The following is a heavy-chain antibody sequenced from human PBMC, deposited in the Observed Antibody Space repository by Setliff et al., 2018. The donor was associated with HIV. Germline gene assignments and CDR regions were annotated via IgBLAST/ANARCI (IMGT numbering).Heavy chain of an antibody. V-gene: IGHV1-46*01. J-gene: IGHJ1*01. CDR3: ATIRAYYYDSSGQEYFQH. CDR1: GYTFTSYY. D-gene: IGHD3-22*01. CDR2: INPSGGCT. Sequence: ASVKVSCKASGYTFTSYYMHWVRQAPGQGLEWMGIINPSGGCTSYAQKFQGRVTMTEDTSTDTAYMELSSLTSEDTAMYYCATIRAYYYDSSGQEYFQHWGHGSLVTVSS.